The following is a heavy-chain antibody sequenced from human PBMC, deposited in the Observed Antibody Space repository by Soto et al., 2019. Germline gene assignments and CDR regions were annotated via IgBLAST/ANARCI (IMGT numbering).Heavy chain of an antibody. J-gene: IGHJ4*02. Sequence: QVQLQESGPGLVKPSETMSITCTASGASISNKYWNWIRQPPGKGLESIGHIYKGGRTNYNPSLKSRVTISVDTSKNQFSLKLGSVTAADTAVYYCAQTTGWPGFDYWGQGLLVSVSS. V-gene: IGHV4-59*01. CDR1: GASISNKY. CDR3: AQTTGWPGFDY. D-gene: IGHD6-19*01. CDR2: IYKGGRT.